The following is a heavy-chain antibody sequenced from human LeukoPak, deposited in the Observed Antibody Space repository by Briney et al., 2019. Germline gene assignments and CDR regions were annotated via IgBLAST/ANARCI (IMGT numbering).Heavy chain of an antibody. CDR1: GFTFSIDG. Sequence: GGSLRLSCVASGFTFSIDGISWVRQAPGKGLEWVSTISGGDDSTYYTDSVRGRFTISRDNSKNTLYLQMNSLRAEDTALYYCAKVWWGKRTLDYWGQGNQVTVSS. CDR2: ISGGDDST. D-gene: IGHD3-16*01. CDR3: AKVWWGKRTLDY. V-gene: IGHV3-23*01. J-gene: IGHJ4*02.